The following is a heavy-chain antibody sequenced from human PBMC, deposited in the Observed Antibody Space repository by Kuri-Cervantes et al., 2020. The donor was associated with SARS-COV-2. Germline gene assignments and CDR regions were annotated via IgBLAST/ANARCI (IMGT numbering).Heavy chain of an antibody. CDR2: IYYSGST. CDR3: ARVAGEGPIYYYYMDV. D-gene: IGHD2-21*01. V-gene: IGHV4-39*01. CDR1: GGSISSSSYY. Sequence: SETLSLTCTVSGGSISSSSYYWGWIRQPPGKGLEWIGSIYYSGSTYYNPSLKSRVTISVDTSKNQFSLKLSSVTAADTAVYYCARVAGEGPIYYYYMDVWGKGTTVTVSS. J-gene: IGHJ6*03.